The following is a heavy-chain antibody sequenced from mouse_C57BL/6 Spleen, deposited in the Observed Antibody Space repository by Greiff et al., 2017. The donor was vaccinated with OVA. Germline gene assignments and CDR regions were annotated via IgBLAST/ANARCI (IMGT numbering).Heavy chain of an antibody. D-gene: IGHD1-1*02. CDR3: ARLVAPPYAMDY. Sequence: QVQLQQSGAELMKPGASVKLSCKATGYTFTGYWIEWVKQRPGHGLEWIGEILPGSGSTNYNAKFKGKATFTADTSSNTAYMQLSSLTTEDSAIYYCARLVAPPYAMDYWGQGTSVTVSS. J-gene: IGHJ4*01. CDR2: ILPGSGST. CDR1: GYTFTGYW. V-gene: IGHV1-9*01.